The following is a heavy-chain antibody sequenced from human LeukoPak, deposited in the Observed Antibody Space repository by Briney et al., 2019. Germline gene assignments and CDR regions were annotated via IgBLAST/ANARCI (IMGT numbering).Heavy chain of an antibody. V-gene: IGHV1-24*01. CDR2: FDPEDGET. Sequence: GASVKVSCKVSGYTLTELSMHWVRQAPGKGLEWVGGFDPEDGETIYAQKFQGRVTMTEDTSTDTAYMELSSLRSEDTAVYYCAAVRAVVWFGEMYFDYWGQGTLVTVSS. D-gene: IGHD3-10*01. CDR1: GYTLTELS. J-gene: IGHJ4*02. CDR3: AAVRAVVWFGEMYFDY.